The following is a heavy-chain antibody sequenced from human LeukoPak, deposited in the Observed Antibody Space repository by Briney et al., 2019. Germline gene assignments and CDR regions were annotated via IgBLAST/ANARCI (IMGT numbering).Heavy chain of an antibody. CDR2: IVVGSGNT. CDR3: ARGGITMIVVESDIDY. Sequence: ASVKVSCKASGFTFRTSAVQWVRQARGQRLEWIGWIVVGSGNTNYAQKFQERVTISRDMSTSTAYMELSSLRSEDTAVYYCARGGITMIVVESDIDYWGQGTLVTVSS. J-gene: IGHJ4*02. V-gene: IGHV1-58*01. CDR1: GFTFRTSA. D-gene: IGHD3-22*01.